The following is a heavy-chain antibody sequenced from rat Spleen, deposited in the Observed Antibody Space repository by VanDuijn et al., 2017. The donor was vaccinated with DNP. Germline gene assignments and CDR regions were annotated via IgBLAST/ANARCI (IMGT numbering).Heavy chain of an antibody. CDR2: IWTGGST. V-gene: IGHV2-43*01. J-gene: IGHJ2*01. CDR1: GFSLTSYH. D-gene: IGHD4-1*01. Sequence: QVQLKESGPGLVQPSQTLSLACTVSGFSLTSYHVHWVRQPSGKGLEWMGVIWTGGSTEYNSALKSRLSISRDTSKSQVFLKMNSLQTEDTATYYCAREGLGGDFDYWGQGVMVTVSS. CDR3: AREGLGGDFDY.